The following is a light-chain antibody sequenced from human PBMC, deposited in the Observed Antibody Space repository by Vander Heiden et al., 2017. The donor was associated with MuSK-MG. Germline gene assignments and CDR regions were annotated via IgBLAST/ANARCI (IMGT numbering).Light chain of an antibody. V-gene: IGKV4-1*01. CDR2: WAS. CDR3: QQYYSTPGT. J-gene: IGKJ2*01. CDR1: QSVLYSSNNNNY. Sequence: DIVMTQSPDSLAVSLGERATINCKSSQSVLYSSNNNNYLAWYQQKPGQPPKMLIYWASTRESGVPDRFSGSGSGTEFTLTISSLQAEDVAVYYCQQYYSTPGTFGQGTKLEIK.